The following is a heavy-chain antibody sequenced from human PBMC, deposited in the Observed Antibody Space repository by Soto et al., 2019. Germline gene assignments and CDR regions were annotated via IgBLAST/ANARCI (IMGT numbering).Heavy chain of an antibody. Sequence: GGSLRLSCVVSGFTFSNYGMHWVRQAPGKGLEWVALISFNEKNKYYVDSVKGRFTISRGNSKNTLYLQMNSLRVEDTAVYYCAKTRDSSGGNFDYWGQGTLVTVSS. CDR1: GFTFSNYG. CDR3: AKTRDSSGGNFDY. D-gene: IGHD3-10*01. J-gene: IGHJ4*02. CDR2: ISFNEKNK. V-gene: IGHV3-30*18.